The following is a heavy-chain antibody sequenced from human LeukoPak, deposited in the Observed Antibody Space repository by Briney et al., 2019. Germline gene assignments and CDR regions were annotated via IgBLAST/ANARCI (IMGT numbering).Heavy chain of an antibody. CDR1: GFTFSSYS. Sequence: PGGSLRLSCAASGFTFSSYSMNWVRQAPGKGLEWVSYISSSSSTIYYADSVKGRFTISRDNAKNSLYLQMNSLRAEDTAVYYSARDNDFDYWGQGTLVTVSS. CDR3: ARDNDFDY. V-gene: IGHV3-48*01. J-gene: IGHJ4*02. D-gene: IGHD3-3*01. CDR2: ISSSSSTI.